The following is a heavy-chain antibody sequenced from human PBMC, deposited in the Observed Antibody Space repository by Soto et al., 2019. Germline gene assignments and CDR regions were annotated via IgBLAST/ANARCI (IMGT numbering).Heavy chain of an antibody. Sequence: SETLSLTCTVSGGSMTSSNWWNWVRQSPGKGLEWIGLFYYSGSTHYNPSLKSRLTVSVDTSKNQFSLKVSSVTAADTAVYYRVRLQGYCITTGCYGNYAMDVWGQGTKVTGSS. CDR3: VRLQGYCITTGCYGNYAMDV. V-gene: IGHV4-4*02. CDR2: FYYSGST. D-gene: IGHD2-2*01. J-gene: IGHJ6*02. CDR1: GGSMTSSNW.